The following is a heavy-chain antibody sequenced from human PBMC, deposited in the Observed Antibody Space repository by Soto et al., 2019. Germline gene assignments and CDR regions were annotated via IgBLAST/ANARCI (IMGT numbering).Heavy chain of an antibody. CDR3: ARGQRFSDWFDP. V-gene: IGHV4-4*07. CDR2: VYSSGGT. J-gene: IGHJ5*02. D-gene: IGHD3-3*01. Sequence: SETLSLTCTVSGGSMSSYYWTWIRQPAGKGLEWIGRVYSSGGTHYNPSLKSRVTVSLDTSKNQFSLRLLSVTDADTAVYYCARGQRFSDWFDPWGQGTLVTVSS. CDR1: GGSMSSYY.